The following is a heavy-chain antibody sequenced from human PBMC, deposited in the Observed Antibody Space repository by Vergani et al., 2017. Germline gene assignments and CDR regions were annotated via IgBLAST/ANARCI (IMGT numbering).Heavy chain of an antibody. J-gene: IGHJ4*02. Sequence: EVQLVESGGGLVQPGRSLRLSCAASGFTFDDYAMHWVRQAPGKGLEWVSGISWNSGSIGYADSVKGRFTISRDNAKNSLYLQMNSLRAEDTALYYCASGSSWRHLFDYWGQGTLVTVSS. V-gene: IGHV3-9*01. CDR2: ISWNSGSI. CDR3: ASGSSWRHLFDY. CDR1: GFTFDDYA. D-gene: IGHD6-13*01.